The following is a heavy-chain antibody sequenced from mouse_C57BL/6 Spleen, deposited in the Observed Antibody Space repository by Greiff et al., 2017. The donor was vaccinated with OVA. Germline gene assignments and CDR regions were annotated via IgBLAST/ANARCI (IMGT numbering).Heavy chain of an antibody. Sequence: EVQLVESGGGLVQPKGSLKLSCAASGFTFNTYAMHWVRQAPGKGLEWVARIRSKSSNYATNYSDSVKDRFTISRDDSQSMLYLQMNTLKTEDTARYYCVRDLDSLWFAYWGQGTLVTVSA. CDR1: GFTFNTYA. D-gene: IGHD3-3*01. V-gene: IGHV10-3*01. CDR3: VRDLDSLWFAY. J-gene: IGHJ3*01. CDR2: IRSKSSNYAT.